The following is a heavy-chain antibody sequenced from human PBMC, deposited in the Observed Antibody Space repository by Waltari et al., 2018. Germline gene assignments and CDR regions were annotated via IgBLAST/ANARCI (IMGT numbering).Heavy chain of an antibody. V-gene: IGHV1-69*12. CDR2: FIPIFGQA. CDR1: GGTFSSYA. Sequence: QVQLVQSGAEVKKPGSSVKVSCKASGGTFSSYAISWVRQAPGQGLEWMGGFIPIFGQANTAKKSQGRVTITADESTSTAYMGLSSLRSEDTAVYYCARGGQGGFAGWFDPWGQGTLVTVSS. CDR3: ARGGQGGFAGWFDP. D-gene: IGHD3-10*01. J-gene: IGHJ5*02.